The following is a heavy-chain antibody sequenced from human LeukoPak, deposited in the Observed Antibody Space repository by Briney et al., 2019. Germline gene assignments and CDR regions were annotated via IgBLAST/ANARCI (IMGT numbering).Heavy chain of an antibody. D-gene: IGHD3-22*01. CDR3: ARADYYDSSGYYSGFGDAFDI. CDR1: GGSISSSSYY. Sequence: SETLSLTCTVSGGSISSSSYYWGWIRQPPGKGLEWIGSIYYSGSTYYNPSLKSRVTISVDTSKNQFSLKLSSVTAADTAVYYCARADYYDSSGYYSGFGDAFDIWGQGTMVTVSS. J-gene: IGHJ3*02. CDR2: IYYSGST. V-gene: IGHV4-39*07.